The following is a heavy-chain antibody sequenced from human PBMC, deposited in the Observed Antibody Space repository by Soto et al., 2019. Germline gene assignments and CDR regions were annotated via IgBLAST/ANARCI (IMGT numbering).Heavy chain of an antibody. V-gene: IGHV3-74*01. CDR2: INSDGSST. CDR1: GFTFSSYS. Sequence: EVQLVESGGGVVQPGGSLRLSCAASGFTFSSYSMHWVRQAPGKGLVWVSRINSDGSSTSYADSVKGRFTISRDNAKNTLYLQMNSLRAEDTAVYDCAEGGNTRYYYGSGSYNYWGQGTLVTVSS. CDR3: AEGGNTRYYYGSGSYNY. D-gene: IGHD3-10*01. J-gene: IGHJ4*02.